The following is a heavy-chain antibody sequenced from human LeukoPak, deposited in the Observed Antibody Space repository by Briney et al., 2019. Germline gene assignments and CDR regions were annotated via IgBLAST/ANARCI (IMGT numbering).Heavy chain of an antibody. D-gene: IGHD6-19*01. CDR3: ARDAVLAGTDAFDI. J-gene: IGHJ3*02. Sequence: PGGSLRLSCAASGFTFSIYWIHWVRQVPGKGLVWVSRINSDGSNTIYADSVRGRFTISRDNAKDTVFLQMNSLRGEDTAVYYCARDAVLAGTDAFDIWGQGTVVSVAS. V-gene: IGHV3-74*01. CDR2: INSDGSNT. CDR1: GFTFSIYW.